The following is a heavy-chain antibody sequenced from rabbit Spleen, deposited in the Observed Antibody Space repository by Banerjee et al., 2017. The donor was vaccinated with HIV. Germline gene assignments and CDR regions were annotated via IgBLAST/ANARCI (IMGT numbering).Heavy chain of an antibody. V-gene: IGHV1S45*01. CDR3: ARRVGYFINGGIYGNGAFDI. D-gene: IGHD1-1*01. CDR1: GFSFSSNW. Sequence: LEESGGGLVKPGGTLTLTCTVSGFSFSSNWICWVRQAPGKGLEWIACIDTNDGDTDYANWPKGRFTISKTSSTTVTLQMTSLTAADTATYFCARRVGYFINGGIYGNGAFDIWGPGTLVTVS. CDR2: IDTNDGDT. J-gene: IGHJ2*01.